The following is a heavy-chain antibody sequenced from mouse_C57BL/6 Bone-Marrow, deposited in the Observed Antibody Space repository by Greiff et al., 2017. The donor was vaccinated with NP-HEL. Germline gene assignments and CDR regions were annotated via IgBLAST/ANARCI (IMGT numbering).Heavy chain of an antibody. V-gene: IGHV14-4*01. CDR3: TTILLRYGY. CDR1: GFNIKDDY. D-gene: IGHD1-1*01. CDR2: IDPENGDT. Sequence: VQLKESGAELVRPGASVKLSCTASGFNIKDDYMHWVKQRPEQGLEWIGWIDPENGDTEYASKFQGKATITADTSSNTAYLQLSSLTSEDTAVYYCTTILLRYGYWGQGTTLTVSS. J-gene: IGHJ2*01.